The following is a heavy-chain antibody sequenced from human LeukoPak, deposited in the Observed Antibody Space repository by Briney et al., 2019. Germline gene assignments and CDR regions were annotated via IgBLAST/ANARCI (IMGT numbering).Heavy chain of an antibody. Sequence: GRSLRLSCAASGFTFSSYAMHWVRQAPGKGLEWVAVISYDGSNRYYADSVKGRFTISRDNSKNTLYLQMNSLRAEDTAVYYCARELWFGELSSADLAYWGQGTLVTVSS. CDR2: ISYDGSNR. J-gene: IGHJ4*02. V-gene: IGHV3-30-3*01. CDR1: GFTFSSYA. D-gene: IGHD3-10*01. CDR3: ARELWFGELSSADLAY.